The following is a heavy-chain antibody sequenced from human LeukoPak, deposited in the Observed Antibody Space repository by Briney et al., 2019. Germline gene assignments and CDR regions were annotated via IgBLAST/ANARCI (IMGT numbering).Heavy chain of an antibody. D-gene: IGHD6-19*01. CDR1: GGSITTYY. CDR2: VYYSGTT. Sequence: SETLSLTCTVSGGSITTYYWSWIRQPPGKGLEWIGYVYYSGTTNYNTSLKSRVTISVDTSKNQFSLNLSSVTAADTAVYYCARHSSGWSFGYWGQGTLVTVSS. CDR3: ARHSSGWSFGY. V-gene: IGHV4-59*01. J-gene: IGHJ4*02.